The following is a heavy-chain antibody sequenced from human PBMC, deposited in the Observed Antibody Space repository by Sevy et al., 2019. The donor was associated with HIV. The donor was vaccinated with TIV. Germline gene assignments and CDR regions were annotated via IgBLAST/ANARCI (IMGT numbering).Heavy chain of an antibody. CDR3: ARGDYGGNSDCYYGMDV. D-gene: IGHD4-17*01. CDR2: TYYRSKWYT. V-gene: IGHV6-1*01. CDR1: GDSVSRNSAA. J-gene: IGHJ6*02. Sequence: SQTHSLTCAISGDSVSRNSAAWNWIRQSPSRGLEWLGRTYYRSKWYTDYAGSVKSLITINPDTSQNQFSLQLNSVTPEDTAVYYCARGDYGGNSDCYYGMDVWGQGTTVTVSS.